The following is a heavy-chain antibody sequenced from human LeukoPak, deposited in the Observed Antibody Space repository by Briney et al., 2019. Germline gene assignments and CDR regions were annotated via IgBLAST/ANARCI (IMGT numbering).Heavy chain of an antibody. CDR3: ARHGPLYDFWSAQFYFDY. D-gene: IGHD3-3*01. CDR1: GGSISTFY. CDR2: IYYSGTT. V-gene: IGHV4-59*08. J-gene: IGHJ4*02. Sequence: SETLSLTCTVSGGSISTFYWSWIRQRPGKGLEWIGYIYYSGTTNYNPSLKSRVTISVDMSKSQFSLTLSSVTAADTALYYCARHGPLYDFWSAQFYFDYWGQGTLVAVSS.